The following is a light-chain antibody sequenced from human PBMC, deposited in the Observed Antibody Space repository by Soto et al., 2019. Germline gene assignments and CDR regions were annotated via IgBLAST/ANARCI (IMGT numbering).Light chain of an antibody. CDR2: DAS. V-gene: IGKV1-5*01. Sequence: TQSTSTLCAALGDRVTLSGRASQTISHWLAWYLKKPGKDPKILIYDASTLESGVPSRFSGSGSGTEFNLTLCSLQSDDFATYYCQQYNTYPWTFGQGTKLEIK. J-gene: IGKJ1*01. CDR3: QQYNTYPWT. CDR1: QTISHW.